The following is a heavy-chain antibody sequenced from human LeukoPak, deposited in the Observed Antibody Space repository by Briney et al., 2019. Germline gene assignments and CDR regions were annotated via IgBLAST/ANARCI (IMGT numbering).Heavy chain of an antibody. D-gene: IGHD1-26*01. Sequence: GESLKISCKGSGYSFTSYWIGWVRQMPGKGLEWMGIIYPGDSDTRYSPSFQGRVTISADESISTAYLQWSSLKASDTAMYYCARLGIEGIVGATGLEYWGQGTLVTVSS. CDR3: ARLGIEGIVGATGLEY. CDR2: IYPGDSDT. V-gene: IGHV5-51*01. CDR1: GYSFTSYW. J-gene: IGHJ4*02.